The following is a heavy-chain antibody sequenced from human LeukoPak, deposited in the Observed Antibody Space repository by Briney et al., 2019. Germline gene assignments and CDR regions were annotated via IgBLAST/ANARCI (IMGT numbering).Heavy chain of an antibody. Sequence: GGSLRLSCAASGFTFSSYAMSWVRQAPGKGLEWVSAISGSGGSTDYADSVKGRFTISRDNSKNTVYLQMNSLRAEDTAVYYCAKRYNYESSGYLGSLDYWGQGTLVTVSS. CDR1: GFTFSSYA. V-gene: IGHV3-23*01. CDR2: ISGSGGST. D-gene: IGHD3-22*01. J-gene: IGHJ4*02. CDR3: AKRYNYESSGYLGSLDY.